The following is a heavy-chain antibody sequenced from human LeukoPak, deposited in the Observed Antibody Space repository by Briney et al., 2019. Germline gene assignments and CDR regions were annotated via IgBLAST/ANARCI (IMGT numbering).Heavy chain of an antibody. V-gene: IGHV3-74*01. CDR1: GFTFSSYW. D-gene: IGHD5-18*01. CDR2: INSDGSST. J-gene: IGHJ4*02. Sequence: GGSLRLSCAASGFTFSSYWMHWVRQAPGKGLVWVSRINSDGSSTSYADSVKGRFTISRDNAKNTLYLQMSSLRAEDTALYYCAKSRAVDTAMVYFDYWGQGTLVTVSS. CDR3: AKSRAVDTAMVYFDY.